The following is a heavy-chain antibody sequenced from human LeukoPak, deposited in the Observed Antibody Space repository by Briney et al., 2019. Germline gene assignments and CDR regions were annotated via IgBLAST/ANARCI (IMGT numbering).Heavy chain of an antibody. Sequence: SGTLSLTCAVYGGSFSGYYWSWIRQPPGKGLERIGEINHSGSTNYNPSLKSRVTISVDTSKNQFSLKLSSVTAADTAVYYCARVGFWSGINPPVYWYFDLWGRGTLVTVSS. J-gene: IGHJ2*01. D-gene: IGHD3-3*01. CDR3: ARVGFWSGINPPVYWYFDL. CDR2: INHSGST. CDR1: GGSFSGYY. V-gene: IGHV4-34*01.